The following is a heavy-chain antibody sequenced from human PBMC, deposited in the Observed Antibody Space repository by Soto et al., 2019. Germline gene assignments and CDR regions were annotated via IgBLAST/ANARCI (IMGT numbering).Heavy chain of an antibody. CDR1: GGSISSGGYY. CDR2: IYYSGST. CDR3: AREGRFGELHNWFDP. D-gene: IGHD3-10*01. V-gene: IGHV4-31*03. J-gene: IGHJ5*02. Sequence: SETLSLTCTVSGGSISSGGYYWSWIRQHPGKGLEWIGYIYYSGSTYYNPSLKSRVTISVDTSKNQFSLKLSSVTAADTAVYYCAREGRFGELHNWFDPWSQGTLVIVSS.